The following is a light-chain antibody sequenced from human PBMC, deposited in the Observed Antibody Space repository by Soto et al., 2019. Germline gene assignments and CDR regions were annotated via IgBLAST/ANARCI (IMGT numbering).Light chain of an antibody. CDR1: SSDMGGYNY. J-gene: IGLJ1*01. Sequence: QSALTQPASVSGSPGQSITISCTGTSSDMGGYNYVSWYQQHPGKVPKLMIFEVSNRPSGVSYRFSGSKSGNTASLTISGLQAEDEADYYCSSYTGSSTLYVFGTGTKLPVL. V-gene: IGLV2-14*01. CDR3: SSYTGSSTLYV. CDR2: EVS.